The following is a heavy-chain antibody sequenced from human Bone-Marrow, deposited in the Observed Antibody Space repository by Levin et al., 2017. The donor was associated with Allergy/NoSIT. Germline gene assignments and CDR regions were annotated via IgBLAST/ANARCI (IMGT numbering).Heavy chain of an antibody. J-gene: IGHJ6*02. D-gene: IGHD3-10*02. CDR2: IGVDTRYI. CDR3: ARDSARTTMLGEVDV. CDR1: GFSFSTYS. Sequence: PGESLKISCAASGFSFSTYSMTWLRQAPGKGLEWVSSIGVDTRYIHYADSVKGRFTVSRDNAKNSLYLQMNSLRVEDTALYYCARDSARTTMLGEVDVWGEGATVTVS. V-gene: IGHV3-21*01.